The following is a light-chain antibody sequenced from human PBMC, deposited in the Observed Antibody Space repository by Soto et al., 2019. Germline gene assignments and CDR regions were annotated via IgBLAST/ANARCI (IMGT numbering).Light chain of an antibody. V-gene: IGLV2-14*01. J-gene: IGLJ2*01. CDR1: SSDVGGYNY. CDR2: EVT. Sequence: QSVLTQPASVSGSPGQSITISCTGTSSDVGGYNYVSWYQQHPGKAPKVLIYEVTNRPSGVSNRFSGSKSANTASLTISGLQAEDEADYYCSSYTSSSTLVFGGGTKLTVL. CDR3: SSYTSSSTLV.